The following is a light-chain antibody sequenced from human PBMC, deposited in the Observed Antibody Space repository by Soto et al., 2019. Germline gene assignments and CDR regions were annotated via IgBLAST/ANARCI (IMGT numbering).Light chain of an antibody. Sequence: EIVLTQSPVTLSLSPGERATLSCRASQSISSELAWYQQKPGQAPRLLIHDASNRATGIPARFSGSGSGTDFTFTISSLEPEDLAVYYCQQRSSWPLTFGGGTKV. V-gene: IGKV3-11*01. CDR1: QSISSE. CDR3: QQRSSWPLT. J-gene: IGKJ4*01. CDR2: DAS.